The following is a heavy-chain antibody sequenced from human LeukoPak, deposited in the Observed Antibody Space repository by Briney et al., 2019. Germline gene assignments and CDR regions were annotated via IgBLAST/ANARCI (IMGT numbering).Heavy chain of an antibody. CDR1: GFTFSSYS. Sequence: GSLRLSCAASGFTFSSYSMNWVRQAPGKGLEWVSSISSSSSYIYYADSVKGRFTISRDNAKNSLYLQMNSLRAEDTAVYYCAKTPTGGSNWFDPWGQGTLVTVSS. CDR3: AKTPTGGSNWFDP. J-gene: IGHJ5*02. V-gene: IGHV3-21*01. D-gene: IGHD1-1*01. CDR2: ISSSSSYI.